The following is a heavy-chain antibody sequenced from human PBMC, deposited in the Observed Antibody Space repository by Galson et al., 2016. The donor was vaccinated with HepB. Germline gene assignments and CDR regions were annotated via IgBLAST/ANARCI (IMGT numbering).Heavy chain of an antibody. J-gene: IGHJ4*02. Sequence: SLRLSCAASGFTFSSYGMHWVRQAPGKGLEWVAVISYDGSNKYYADPVKGRFTISRDNSKNTLYLQMNSLRGEDTAVYYCAKDTNLYYGSGSYPLFQNWGQGTLVTVSS. CDR2: ISYDGSNK. D-gene: IGHD3-10*01. CDR1: GFTFSSYG. CDR3: AKDTNLYYGSGSYPLFQN. V-gene: IGHV3-30*18.